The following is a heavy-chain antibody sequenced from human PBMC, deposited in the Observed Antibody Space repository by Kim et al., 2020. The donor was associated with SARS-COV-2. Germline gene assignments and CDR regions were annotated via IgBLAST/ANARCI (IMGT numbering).Heavy chain of an antibody. D-gene: IGHD3-10*01. J-gene: IGHJ6*02. Sequence: GGSLRLSCAASGFTFSSYGMHWVRQAPGKGLEWVAVISYDGSNKYYADSVKGRFTISRDNSKNTLYLQMNSLRAEDTAVYYCAKDLWFGESYYYYYGMDVWRQGTTVTVPS. CDR1: GFTFSSYG. CDR3: AKDLWFGESYYYYYGMDV. V-gene: IGHV3-30*18. CDR2: ISYDGSNK.